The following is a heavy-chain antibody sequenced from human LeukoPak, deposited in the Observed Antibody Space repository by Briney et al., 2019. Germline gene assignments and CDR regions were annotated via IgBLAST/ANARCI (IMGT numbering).Heavy chain of an antibody. CDR1: GFTFSSYE. J-gene: IGHJ4*02. Sequence: TGGSLRLSCAASGFTFSSYEMNWVRQAPGKGLEWISYISASGTITHYADSVKGRFTISRDNSKNTLYLQMNSLRAEDTAVYYCAKFRRIAAAGTFSDYWGQGTLVTVSS. CDR2: ISASGTIT. D-gene: IGHD6-13*01. CDR3: AKFRRIAAAGTFSDY. V-gene: IGHV3-23*01.